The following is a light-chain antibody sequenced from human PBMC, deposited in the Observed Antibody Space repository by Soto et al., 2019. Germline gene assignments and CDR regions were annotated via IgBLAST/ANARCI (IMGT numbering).Light chain of an antibody. Sequence: EIVITQSPATLSVSPGYRATLSCRASQSIRSNLACYQQKPGQAPRLLIYGASTRATVIPATFSGSGAGTEFNLTIRSLLSEDYAVYYGQAYNNWPFTFGAGSKVDSK. V-gene: IGKV3-15*01. CDR3: QAYNNWPFT. CDR2: GAS. CDR1: QSIRSN. J-gene: IGKJ3*01.